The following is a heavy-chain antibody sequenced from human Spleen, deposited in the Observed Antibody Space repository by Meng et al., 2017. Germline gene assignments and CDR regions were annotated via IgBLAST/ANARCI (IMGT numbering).Heavy chain of an antibody. J-gene: IGHJ4*02. CDR1: GFTFSTYW. CDR3: VRVQLVPPFDY. V-gene: IGHV3-74*01. CDR2: INTDGSAT. Sequence: GALKISCAASGFTFSTYWMHWVRQAPGEGLVWVSRINTDGSATAYADPVKGRFTISRDNAKNTLYLQMNSLRAEDTAVYYCVRVQLVPPFDYWGQGTLVTVSS. D-gene: IGHD1-1*01.